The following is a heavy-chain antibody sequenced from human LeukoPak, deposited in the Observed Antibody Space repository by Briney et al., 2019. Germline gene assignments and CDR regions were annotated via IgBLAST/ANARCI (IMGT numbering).Heavy chain of an antibody. CDR2: INPSGGST. Sequence: ASVKVSCKASGYTFTSYYMHWVRQAPGQGLEWMGIINPSGGSTSYAQKFQGRVTMTRDMSTSTVYMELSSLRSEDTAVYYCASGSSSGGSLIYYYYYMDVWGKGTTVTVSS. CDR3: ASGSSSGGSLIYYYYYMDV. V-gene: IGHV1-46*01. CDR1: GYTFTSYY. D-gene: IGHD2-15*01. J-gene: IGHJ6*03.